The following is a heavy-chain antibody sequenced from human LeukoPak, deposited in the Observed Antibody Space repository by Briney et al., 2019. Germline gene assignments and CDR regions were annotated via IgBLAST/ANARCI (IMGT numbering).Heavy chain of an antibody. CDR3: AKLGTYWYFDV. CDR1: GFAFNLYG. V-gene: IGHV3-23*01. J-gene: IGHJ2*01. CDR2: ISGSAVGT. D-gene: IGHD3-16*01. Sequence: RSGGSLRLSCAASGFAFNLYGMAWVRRAPGRGREGVSGISGSAVGTYYADSVKGWFTISRDNSKNVLFLHMNNLRVEDTAVYFCAKLGTYWYFDVWGRGALVTVSS.